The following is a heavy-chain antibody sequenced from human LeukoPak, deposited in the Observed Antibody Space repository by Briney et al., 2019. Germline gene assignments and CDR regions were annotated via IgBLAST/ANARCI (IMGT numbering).Heavy chain of an antibody. V-gene: IGHV4-59*08. CDR2: IYYSGST. D-gene: IGHD4-23*01. J-gene: IGHJ4*02. CDR1: GGSIRSYY. CDR3: ARHTTVVPPHYFDY. Sequence: SETLSLTCTVSGGSIRSYYWSWIRHPPGKGLEWIGYIYYSGSTNYNPSLKSRVTISLDTSKNQISLKLSSVTAADTAVYYCARHTTVVPPHYFDYWGRGTLVTVSS.